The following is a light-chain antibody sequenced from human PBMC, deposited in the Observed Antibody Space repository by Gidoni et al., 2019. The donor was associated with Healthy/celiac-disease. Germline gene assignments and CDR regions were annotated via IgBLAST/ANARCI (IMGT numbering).Light chain of an antibody. Sequence: EIVLTQSPATLSLAPGERATLSCRASQSVSSYLAWYQQKPGQAPRLLIYDASNRATGIPARFRGSGSGTDFTLTISRLEPEDFAVYYCQQRSNWPPGAFGGGTKVEIK. CDR3: QQRSNWPPGA. CDR2: DAS. J-gene: IGKJ4*01. V-gene: IGKV3-11*01. CDR1: QSVSSY.